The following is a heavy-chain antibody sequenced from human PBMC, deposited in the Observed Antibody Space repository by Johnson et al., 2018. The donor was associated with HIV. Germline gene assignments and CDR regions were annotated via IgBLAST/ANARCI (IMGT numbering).Heavy chain of an antibody. J-gene: IGHJ3*02. V-gene: IGHV3-11*04. Sequence: QVQLVESGGGLVKPGGSLRLSCAGSGFTFSDHYMSWVRQAPGKGLEWVSSISGSGGTTYYADSVKGRFTISRDNSKNTLYLQMNSLRPEDTAVYYCAKETRDSRSAFDIWGQGTMVTVSS. D-gene: IGHD4-11*01. CDR3: AKETRDSRSAFDI. CDR1: GFTFSDHY. CDR2: ISGSGGTT.